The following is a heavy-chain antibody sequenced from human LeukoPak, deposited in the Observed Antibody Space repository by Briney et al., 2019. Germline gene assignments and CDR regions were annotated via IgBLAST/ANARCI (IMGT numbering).Heavy chain of an antibody. CDR3: ARNRDGYNSFDY. D-gene: IGHD5-24*01. CDR1: GGSFGDYY. V-gene: IGHV4-34*09. J-gene: IGHJ4*02. CDR2: INHSGST. Sequence: SETLSLTCAVYGGSFGDYYWSWIRQPPGKGLEWFAEINHSGSTSYNPSLRSRVTISVDTSKNHFSLKLSSVTAADTAVYYCARNRDGYNSFDYWGQGTLVTVSS.